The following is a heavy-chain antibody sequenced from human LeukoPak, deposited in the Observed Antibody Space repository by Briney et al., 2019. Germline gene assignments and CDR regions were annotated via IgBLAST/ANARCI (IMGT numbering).Heavy chain of an antibody. CDR3: ARGRGRSWRRRPNRDYYMDV. J-gene: IGHJ6*03. Sequence: PSETLSLTCAVYGGSFSGYYWSWIRQPPGKGLEWIGEINHSGSTNYNPSLKSRVTISVDTSKNQFSLKLSSVTAADTAVYYCARGRGRSWRRRPNRDYYMDVWGKGTTVTVSS. CDR2: INHSGST. CDR1: GGSFSGYY. D-gene: IGHD6-13*01. V-gene: IGHV4-34*01.